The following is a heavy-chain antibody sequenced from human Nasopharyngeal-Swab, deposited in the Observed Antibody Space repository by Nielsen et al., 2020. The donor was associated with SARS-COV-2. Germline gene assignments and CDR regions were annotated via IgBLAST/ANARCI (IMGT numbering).Heavy chain of an antibody. CDR2: ISGSGGST. J-gene: IGHJ4*02. Sequence: ETLSLTCAASGFTFSSYAMSWVRQAPGKGLEWVSAISGSGGSTYYADSVKGRFTISRDNSKNTLYLQMNSLRAEDTAVYYCAKWAKYSSGWATGYYWGQGTLVTVSS. V-gene: IGHV3-23*01. D-gene: IGHD6-19*01. CDR1: GFTFSSYA. CDR3: AKWAKYSSGWATGYY.